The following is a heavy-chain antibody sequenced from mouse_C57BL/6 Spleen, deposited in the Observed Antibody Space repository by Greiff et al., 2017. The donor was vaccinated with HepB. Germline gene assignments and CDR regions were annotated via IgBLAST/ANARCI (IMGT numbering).Heavy chain of an antibody. CDR2: ISSGGSYT. D-gene: IGHD1-1*01. Sequence: EVKLMESGGDLVKPGGSLKLSCAASGFTFSSYGMSWVRQTPDKRLEWVATISSGGSYTYYPDSVKGRFTISRDNAKNTLYLQMSSLKSEDTAMYYCARQGITTVVGGYFDVWGTGTTVTVSS. J-gene: IGHJ1*03. CDR1: GFTFSSYG. V-gene: IGHV5-6*01. CDR3: ARQGITTVVGGYFDV.